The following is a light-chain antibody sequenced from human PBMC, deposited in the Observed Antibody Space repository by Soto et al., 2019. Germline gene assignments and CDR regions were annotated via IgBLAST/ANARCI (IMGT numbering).Light chain of an antibody. CDR3: QQYDNLALT. J-gene: IGKJ4*02. V-gene: IGKV1-33*01. CDR1: QHTSNY. Sequence: DIQMTQSPSSLSASVGDRVTITCQASQHTSNYLNWYQQRPGEATVLLIYDASNLHTGVTSRFSWIGHGADYAFTITGVQPEDYGTYYCQQYDNLALTCGGGNKVEFK. CDR2: DAS.